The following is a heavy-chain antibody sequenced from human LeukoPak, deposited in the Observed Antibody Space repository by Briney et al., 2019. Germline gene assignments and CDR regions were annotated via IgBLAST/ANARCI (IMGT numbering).Heavy chain of an antibody. CDR3: ARDGGGWTYFDY. CDR2: IKQDGSEK. D-gene: IGHD6-19*01. V-gene: IGHV3-7*04. CDR1: GFTFSNFW. J-gene: IGHJ4*02. Sequence: PGGSLRVSCAASGFTFSNFWMAWVRQAPGKGLEWVANIKQDGSEKYYVDSVKGRLTISRDNAKNSVSLQMNSLRAEDTAVYYCARDGGGWTYFDYWGQGTPVTVSS.